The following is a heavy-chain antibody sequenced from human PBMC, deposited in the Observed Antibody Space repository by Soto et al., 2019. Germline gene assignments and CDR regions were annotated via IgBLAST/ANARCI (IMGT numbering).Heavy chain of an antibody. CDR2: INHSGST. Sequence: SETLSPTCAVYGGSFSGYYRCWIHQPPVKGLEWIGEINHSGSTNYNPSLTSRVTTSLDTSKNQFSLKLSSVTSADTAVYYCARSRAVGSGWGLDYWGQGTLVTVSS. CDR1: GGSFSGYY. CDR3: ARSRAVGSGWGLDY. V-gene: IGHV4-34*01. D-gene: IGHD6-19*01. J-gene: IGHJ4*02.